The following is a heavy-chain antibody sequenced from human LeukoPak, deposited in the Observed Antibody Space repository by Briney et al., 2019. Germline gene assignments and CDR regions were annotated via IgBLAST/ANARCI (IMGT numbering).Heavy chain of an antibody. CDR2: INPNSGGT. Sequence: ASVKVSCKASGYTFTGYYMHWVRQAPGQGLEWMGWINPNSGGTNYAQKFQGRVTMTRDTSISTAYMELSRLRSDDTAVYYCARVGLPAAPDYMDVWGKGTTDTVPS. J-gene: IGHJ6*03. CDR3: ARVGLPAAPDYMDV. CDR1: GYTFTGYY. V-gene: IGHV1-2*02. D-gene: IGHD2-2*01.